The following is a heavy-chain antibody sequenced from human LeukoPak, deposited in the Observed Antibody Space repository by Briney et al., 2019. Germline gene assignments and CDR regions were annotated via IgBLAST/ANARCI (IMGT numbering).Heavy chain of an antibody. D-gene: IGHD3-16*02. CDR3: ARGSAYYDYVWGSYRYRNPFDY. CDR1: GGTFSSYA. Sequence: SVKVSCKASGGTFSSYAISWVRQAPGQGLEWMGGIIPIFGTANYAQKFQGRVTITADESTSTAYMELSSLRSEDTAVYYCARGSAYYDYVWGSYRYRNPFDYWGQGTLVTVSS. J-gene: IGHJ4*02. CDR2: IIPIFGTA. V-gene: IGHV1-69*01.